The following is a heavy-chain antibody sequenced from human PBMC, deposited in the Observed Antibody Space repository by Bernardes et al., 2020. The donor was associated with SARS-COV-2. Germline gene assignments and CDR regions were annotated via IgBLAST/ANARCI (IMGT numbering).Heavy chain of an antibody. J-gene: IGHJ6*02. CDR2: IHYSGST. Sequence: SETLSLTCTVSGGSIRSYYWSWIRQPPGKGLEFIGYIHYSGSTNHNPSLKSRVIISVDMSKNQVSLKLSSVTAADTAVYYCARDGKNYGMDVWGQGTTVTV. CDR3: ARDGKNYGMDV. CDR1: GGSIRSYY. V-gene: IGHV4-59*01. D-gene: IGHD1-26*01.